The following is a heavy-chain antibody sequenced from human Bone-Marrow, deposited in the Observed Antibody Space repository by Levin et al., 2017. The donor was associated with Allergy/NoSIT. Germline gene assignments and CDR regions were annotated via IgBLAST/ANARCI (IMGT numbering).Heavy chain of an antibody. CDR1: GYTFTSYD. CDR3: ARAAPSPDYYDSSGYYYVQDY. J-gene: IGHJ4*02. V-gene: IGHV1-8*01. D-gene: IGHD3-22*01. Sequence: ASVKVSCKASGYTFTSYDINWVRQATGQGLEWMGWMNPNSGNTGYAQKFQGRVTMTRNTSISTAYMELSSLRSEDTAVYYCARAAPSPDYYDSSGYYYVQDYWGQGTLVTVSS. CDR2: MNPNSGNT.